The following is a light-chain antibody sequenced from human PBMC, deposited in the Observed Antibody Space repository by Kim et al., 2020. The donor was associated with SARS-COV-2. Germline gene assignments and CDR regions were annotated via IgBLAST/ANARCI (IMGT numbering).Light chain of an antibody. CDR1: ETIDNNY. Sequence: EIVLTQSPGTMSLSQGESATLSCRASETIDNNYLAWYQQKPGQAPRLLIYGASSRATGIPDRFRGSGSGTDFTLTISRLEPEDFAVFYCQQYTTSPITFSQGTRLEIK. V-gene: IGKV3-20*01. CDR3: QQYTTSPIT. J-gene: IGKJ5*01. CDR2: GAS.